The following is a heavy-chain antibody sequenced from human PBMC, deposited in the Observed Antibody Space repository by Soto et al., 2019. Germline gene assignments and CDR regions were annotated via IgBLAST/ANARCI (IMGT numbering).Heavy chain of an antibody. D-gene: IGHD3-22*01. J-gene: IGHJ4*02. CDR2: LYYGRSS. CDR1: GDSISSYY. V-gene: IGHV4-59*01. CDR3: ALRSMAVVPEY. Sequence: QVQLQESGPGLVKPSATLSLTCAVSGDSISSYYCMWIRQPPGKGLESIGYLYYGRSSNYNPSLKSRVTLSVDTSTNQCSLTLSSMTAADTAVYYCALRSMAVVPEYWGQGTLVSVSS.